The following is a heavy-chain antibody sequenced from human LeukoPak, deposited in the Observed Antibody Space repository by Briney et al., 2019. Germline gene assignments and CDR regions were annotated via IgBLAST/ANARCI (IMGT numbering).Heavy chain of an antibody. CDR1: GFTFNTYW. Sequence: GGSLRLSCAASGFTFNTYWMSWVRQAPGKGLEWVANIKRDGSEKYYVDSVKGRFTISRDNAKNSLYLRINSLRAEDTAVYYCARDMYISSWSFDYWGQGTLVTVSS. J-gene: IGHJ4*02. V-gene: IGHV3-7*01. CDR2: IKRDGSEK. D-gene: IGHD6-13*01. CDR3: ARDMYISSWSFDY.